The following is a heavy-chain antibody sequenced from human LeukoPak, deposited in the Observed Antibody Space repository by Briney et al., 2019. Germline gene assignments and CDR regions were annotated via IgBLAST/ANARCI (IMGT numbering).Heavy chain of an antibody. D-gene: IGHD3-10*01. CDR2: ISYDGSNK. CDR3: ARVRDGFGEYYYYYYMDV. J-gene: IGHJ6*03. Sequence: GGSLRLSCAASGFTFSSYAMHWVRQAPGKGLEWVAVISYDGSNKYYADSVKGRFTISRDNSKNTLYLQMNSLRAEDTAVYYCARVRDGFGEYYYYYYMDVWGKGTTVTISS. V-gene: IGHV3-30*04. CDR1: GFTFSSYA.